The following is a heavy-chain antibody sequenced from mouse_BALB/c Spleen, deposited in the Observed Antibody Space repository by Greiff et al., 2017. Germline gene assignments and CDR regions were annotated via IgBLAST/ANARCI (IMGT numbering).Heavy chain of an antibody. CDR1: GYTFTSYN. CDR2: IYPGNGDT. CDR3: ASGYYGNPFAY. D-gene: IGHD2-1*01. Sequence: LQQPGAELVKPGASVKMSCKASGYTFTSYNMHWVKQTPGQGLEWIGAIYPGNGDTSYNQKFKGKATLTADKSSSTAYMQLSSLTSEDSAVYYCASGYYGNPFAYWGQGTLVTVSA. J-gene: IGHJ3*01. V-gene: IGHV1-12*01.